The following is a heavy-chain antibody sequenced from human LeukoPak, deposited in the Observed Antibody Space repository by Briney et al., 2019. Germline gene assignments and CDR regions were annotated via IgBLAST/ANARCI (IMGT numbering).Heavy chain of an antibody. CDR3: AKDELLWFGESYFDY. D-gene: IGHD3-10*01. Sequence: PGGSLRLSCAASGFTFSSYGMHWVRHAPGKGLEWVAFIRYDGSNKYYADSVKGRFTISRDNSKNTLYLQMNSLRAEDTAVYYCAKDELLWFGESYFDYWGQGTLVTVSS. CDR2: IRYDGSNK. J-gene: IGHJ4*02. CDR1: GFTFSSYG. V-gene: IGHV3-30*02.